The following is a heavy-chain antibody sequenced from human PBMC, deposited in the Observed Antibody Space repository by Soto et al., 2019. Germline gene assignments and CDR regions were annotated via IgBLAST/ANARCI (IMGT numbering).Heavy chain of an antibody. Sequence: HPGGALRLSCSASGFTFSIFSMHWVRQSPGKGLEYVSHVSSDGGRIYYADSVKGRFTISRENSKNMLYLQMSSLRPDDSAVYYCVKSRGGVNYDFFYWGQGPLVTVSS. CDR2: VSSDGGRI. J-gene: IGHJ4*02. D-gene: IGHD2-8*02. V-gene: IGHV3-64D*06. CDR1: GFTFSIFS. CDR3: VKSRGGVNYDFFY.